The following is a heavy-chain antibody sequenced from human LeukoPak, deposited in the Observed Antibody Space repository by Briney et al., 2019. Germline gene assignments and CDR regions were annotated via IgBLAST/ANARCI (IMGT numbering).Heavy chain of an antibody. V-gene: IGHV3-7*01. CDR1: GFTFSSYA. Sequence: GGSLRLSCAASGFTFSSYAMHWVRQAPDKGLEWVANIKQDGSEKYYVDSVKGRFTISRDNAKNSLYLQMNSLRAEDTAIYYCARVSITIFGVIRYYMDVWGKGTTVTVSS. CDR3: ARVSITIFGVIRYYMDV. D-gene: IGHD3-3*01. J-gene: IGHJ6*03. CDR2: IKQDGSEK.